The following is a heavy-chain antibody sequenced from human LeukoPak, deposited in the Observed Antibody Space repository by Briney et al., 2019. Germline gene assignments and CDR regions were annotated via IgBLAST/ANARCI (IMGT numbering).Heavy chain of an antibody. CDR3: ARLGYYTPGTYSGWFDP. J-gene: IGHJ5*02. V-gene: IGHV4-39*01. Sequence: PSETLSLTCTVSGGSISSSSYYWGWIRQPPGKGLEWIGSIYYSGSTYYNPSLKSRVTISVDTSKNQFSLKLSSVTAADTAVYYCARLGYYTPGTYSGWFDPWGQGILVTVPS. D-gene: IGHD3-10*01. CDR2: IYYSGST. CDR1: GGSISSSSYY.